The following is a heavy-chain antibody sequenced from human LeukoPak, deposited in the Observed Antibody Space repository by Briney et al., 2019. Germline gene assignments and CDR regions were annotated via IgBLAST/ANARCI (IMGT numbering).Heavy chain of an antibody. J-gene: IGHJ4*01. V-gene: IGHV1-18*01. CDR1: GYTFTSYG. CDR2: ISAYNGNT. Sequence: ASVKVSCKACGYTFTSYGISWVRQAPGQGLEWMGWISAYNGNTNYAQKLQGRVTMTTDTSTSTAYMELRSMRSDDTAVYYCARDPWYSGSYDFDYWGHGTLVTVSS. CDR3: ARDPWYSGSYDFDY. D-gene: IGHD1-26*01.